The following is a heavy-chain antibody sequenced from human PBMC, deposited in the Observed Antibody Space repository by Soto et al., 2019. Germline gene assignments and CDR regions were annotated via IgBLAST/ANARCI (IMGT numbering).Heavy chain of an antibody. V-gene: IGHV3-33*01. Sequence: PGGSLRLSCASSGLPFSSYGMRWVRQATGKGLEWVAVIWYDGSNKYYADSVKGRFTISRDNSKNTLYLQMNSLRAEDTAVYYCARQDTAERDGAGYYYYYGMDVWGQGTTVTVSS. J-gene: IGHJ6*02. CDR2: IWYDGSNK. CDR1: GLPFSSYG. D-gene: IGHD5-18*01. CDR3: ARQDTAERDGAGYYYYYGMDV.